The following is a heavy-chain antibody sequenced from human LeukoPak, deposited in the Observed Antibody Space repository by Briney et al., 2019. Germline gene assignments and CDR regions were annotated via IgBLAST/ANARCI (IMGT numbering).Heavy chain of an antibody. CDR1: GGAFSRYA. D-gene: IGHD1-1*01. V-gene: IGHV1-69*01. J-gene: IGHJ6*02. CDR3: ARGVSLFNWNDDQTQGNYYYYEMDV. Sequence: VASVKVSCKVSGGAFSRYAISWVRQAPGRGLEWMGGIIPIFGTPKFAQKFQGRVTITADESTAPAYLELSRLRSEDTAVYYCARGVSLFNWNDDQTQGNYYYYEMDVWGQGTTVTVSS. CDR2: IIPIFGTP.